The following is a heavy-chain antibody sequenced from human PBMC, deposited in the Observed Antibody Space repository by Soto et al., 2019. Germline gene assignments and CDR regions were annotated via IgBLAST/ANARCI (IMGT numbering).Heavy chain of an antibody. CDR1: GFTFGDYA. J-gene: IGHJ4*02. CDR2: ISGSGGST. V-gene: IGHV3-23*01. D-gene: IGHD4-17*01. Sequence: GGSLRLSCTASGFTFGDYAMSWFRQAPGKGLEWVSAISGSGGSTYYADSVKGRFTISRDNSKNTLYLQMNSLRAEDTAVYYCAKAPHYGDYDYWGQGTLVTVSS. CDR3: AKAPHYGDYDY.